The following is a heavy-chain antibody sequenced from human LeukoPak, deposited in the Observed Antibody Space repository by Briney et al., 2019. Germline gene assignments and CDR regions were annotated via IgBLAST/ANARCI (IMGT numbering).Heavy chain of an antibody. V-gene: IGHV3-30*03. D-gene: IGHD2-2*01. Sequence: GRSLRLSCAASGFTFSSDGMHWVRQAPGKGLEWVAIISYDGSNKYYADSVRGRFTISRDNSKNTLYLQMNSLTSEDTAVYYCARGRGVVVPAAPTGDPFDIWGQGTMVTVSS. CDR3: ARGRGVVVPAAPTGDPFDI. CDR1: GFTFSSDG. CDR2: ISYDGSNK. J-gene: IGHJ3*02.